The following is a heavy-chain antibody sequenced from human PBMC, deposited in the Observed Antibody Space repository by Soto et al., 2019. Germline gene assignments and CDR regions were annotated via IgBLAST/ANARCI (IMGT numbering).Heavy chain of an antibody. CDR2: ISYDGSNK. V-gene: IGHV3-30-3*01. Sequence: QLQLVESGGGVVQPGRSLRLSCAASGFTFSSYAMHWVRQAPGKGLEWVAVISYDGSNKYYADSVKGRFTISRDNSKNTLYLQMNSLRAEDTAVYYCARGWYDYWGQGTLVTVSS. CDR1: GFTFSSYA. J-gene: IGHJ4*02. D-gene: IGHD6-13*01. CDR3: ARGWYDY.